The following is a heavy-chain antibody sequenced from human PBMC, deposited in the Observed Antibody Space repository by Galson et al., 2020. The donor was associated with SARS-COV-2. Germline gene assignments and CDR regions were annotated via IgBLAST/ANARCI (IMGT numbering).Heavy chain of an antibody. CDR2: IDWDDDE. CDR3: ARIDSSGCRGNY. J-gene: IGHJ4*02. CDR1: GFSLTTSGMC. D-gene: IGHD6-19*01. V-gene: IGHV2-70*11. Sequence: DSGPPLVKPTQTLTLTCTFSGFSLTTSGMCVGWIRQPPGKALEWLARIDWDDDEYYSASLKTRLTISKDTSKNQVVLTMTNMDPVDTATYYCARIDSSGCRGNYWGQGTLVTVSS.